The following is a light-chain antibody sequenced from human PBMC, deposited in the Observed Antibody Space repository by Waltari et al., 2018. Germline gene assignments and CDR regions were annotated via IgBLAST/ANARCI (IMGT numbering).Light chain of an antibody. CDR1: RDISRD. Sequence: IKLTNSPSPLSASLEDKVPITCRASRDISRDLNWFQQKPGKAPKLLIYGVSSLQSGVPSRFSGSGSGTDFTLTITSLQPEDFATYYCQQTYTSPPTFGQGTRLEI. CDR2: GVS. CDR3: QQTYTSPPT. J-gene: IGKJ5*01. V-gene: IGKV1-39*01.